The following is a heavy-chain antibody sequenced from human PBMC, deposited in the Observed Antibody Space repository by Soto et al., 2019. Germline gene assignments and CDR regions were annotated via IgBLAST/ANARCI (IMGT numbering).Heavy chain of an antibody. CDR2: IRSKTYDGTT. CDR1: GFTLGDYI. V-gene: IGHV3-49*03. D-gene: IGHD3-22*01. Sequence: PGGSLRLSCTASGFTLGDYIMSWFRQAPGKGLEWVGFIRSKTYDGTTEYAAAVKGRFTISRDDSNSIAYLEINSLKTKDTAVYYCTRTCSNMIFAVSEYWGQGTMVTVSS. J-gene: IGHJ4*02. CDR3: TRTCSNMIFAVSEY.